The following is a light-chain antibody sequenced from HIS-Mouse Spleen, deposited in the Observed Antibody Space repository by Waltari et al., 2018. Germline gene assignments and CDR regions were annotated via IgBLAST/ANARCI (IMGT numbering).Light chain of an antibody. J-gene: IGLJ3*02. V-gene: IGLV1-47*01. Sequence: QSVLTQPPSASWTPGQRVTISCSGSSSNLGSNYVYWYQQLPGTAPKPPIDRNNQRPSGVPDRFSGSKSGTSASLAISGLRSEDEADYYCAAWDDSLSGPVFGGGTKLTVL. CDR3: AAWDDSLSGPV. CDR1: SSNLGSNY. CDR2: RNN.